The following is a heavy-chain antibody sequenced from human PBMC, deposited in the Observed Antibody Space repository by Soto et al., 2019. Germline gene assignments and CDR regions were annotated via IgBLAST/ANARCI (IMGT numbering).Heavy chain of an antibody. CDR3: ARLHGYCISSSCHGHYAMDV. J-gene: IGHJ6*02. D-gene: IGHD2-2*01. Sequence: QLQLQESGPGLVKPSETLSLTCTVSSASISSSSYTWGWIRQPPGKGLEWIDSIYYSGTTYYNPSLNGRVTVSVDTSKSQFSLKVTSVTAADTAVYYCARLHGYCISSSCHGHYAMDVWGQGTTVTVSS. V-gene: IGHV4-39*01. CDR1: SASISSSSYT. CDR2: IYYSGTT.